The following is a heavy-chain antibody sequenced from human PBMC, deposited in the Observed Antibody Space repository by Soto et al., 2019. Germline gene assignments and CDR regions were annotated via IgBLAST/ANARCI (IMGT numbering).Heavy chain of an antibody. CDR1: GYSFTSYW. V-gene: IGHV5-51*01. Sequence: PGESLKISCKGSGYSFTSYWIGWVRQMPGKGLEWMGIIYPGDSDTRYSPSFQGQVTISADKSISTAYLQWSSLKASDTAMYYCARIMTTVTTFGDYYYYGMDVWGQGTTVTVSS. J-gene: IGHJ6*02. CDR2: IYPGDSDT. D-gene: IGHD4-17*01. CDR3: ARIMTTVTTFGDYYYYGMDV.